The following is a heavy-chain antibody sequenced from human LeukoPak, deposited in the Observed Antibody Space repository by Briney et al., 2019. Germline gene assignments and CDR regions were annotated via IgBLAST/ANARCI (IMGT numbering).Heavy chain of an antibody. V-gene: IGHV1-2*02. CDR3: ARESLGSYKTVVIVARGHDAFDM. J-gene: IGHJ3*02. CDR2: INPNSGGT. D-gene: IGHD3-22*01. Sequence: ASVKVSCKASGYNFRSSSMNWVRQAPGQGLEWMGWINPNSGGTNYAQKFQGRVTMTRDTSISTAYMELSRLRSEDTAVYYCARESLGSYKTVVIVARGHDAFDMWGQGTMVTVSS. CDR1: GYNFRSSS.